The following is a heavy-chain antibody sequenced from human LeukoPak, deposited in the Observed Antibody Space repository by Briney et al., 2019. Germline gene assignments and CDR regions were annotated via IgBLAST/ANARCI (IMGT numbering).Heavy chain of an antibody. D-gene: IGHD1-14*01. CDR1: GFTFSSYG. Sequence: AGGSLRLSCAASGFTFSSYGMHWVRQAPGKGLEWVAFIRYDGSNKYYADSVKGRFTISRDNSKNTLYLQMNSLRAEDTAVYYCAKVTGDYYYYYMDVWGKGTTVTVSS. V-gene: IGHV3-30*02. CDR3: AKVTGDYYYYYMDV. CDR2: IRYDGSNK. J-gene: IGHJ6*03.